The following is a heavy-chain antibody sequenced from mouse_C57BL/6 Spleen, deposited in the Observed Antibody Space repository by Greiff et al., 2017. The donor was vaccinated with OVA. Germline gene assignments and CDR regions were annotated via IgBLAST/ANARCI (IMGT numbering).Heavy chain of an antibody. Sequence: QVHVKQPGAELVKPGASVKLSCKASGYTFTSYWMQWVKQRPGQGLEWIGEIDPSDSYTNYNQKFKGKATLTVDTSSSTAYMQLSSLTSEDSAVYYCARPSLYYGSSYRGYFDVWGTGTTVTVSS. CDR2: IDPSDSYT. V-gene: IGHV1-50*01. CDR1: GYTFTSYW. D-gene: IGHD1-1*01. CDR3: ARPSLYYGSSYRGYFDV. J-gene: IGHJ1*03.